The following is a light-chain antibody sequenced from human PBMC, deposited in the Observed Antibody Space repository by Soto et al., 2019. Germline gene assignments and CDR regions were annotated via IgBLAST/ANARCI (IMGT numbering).Light chain of an antibody. CDR3: QQSYSTTPT. Sequence: EIQMKQSTSSLSASVGDRVTITCRASQSFSVTYLNWYQHKPGKAPKLLIYAASSLQRGVPSRFSGSGSGTDFTLTISSLQPEDFATYCCQQSYSTTPTFGQGTKV. CDR1: QSFSVTY. V-gene: IGKV1-39*01. CDR2: AAS. J-gene: IGKJ1*01.